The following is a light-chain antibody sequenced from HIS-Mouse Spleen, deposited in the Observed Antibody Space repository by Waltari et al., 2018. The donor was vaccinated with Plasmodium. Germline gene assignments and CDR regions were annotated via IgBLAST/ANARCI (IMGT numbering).Light chain of an antibody. CDR2: EES. CDR1: ALPKKY. J-gene: IGLJ3*02. Sequence: SYELTQPPSVSVSPAQTARIPCSGDALPKKYAYWYQQKSGQAPVLVIYEESKRPSGIPERFSGSSSGTMATLTISGAQVEDEADYYCYSTDSSGNHRVFGGGTKLTVL. V-gene: IGLV3-10*01. CDR3: YSTDSSGNHRV.